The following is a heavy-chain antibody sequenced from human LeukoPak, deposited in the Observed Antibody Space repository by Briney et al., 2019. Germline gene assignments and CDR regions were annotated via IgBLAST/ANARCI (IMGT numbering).Heavy chain of an antibody. D-gene: IGHD1-14*01. CDR3: ARGGNLEN. CDR1: GFTLSRYW. CDR2: INEDGGER. J-gene: IGHJ4*02. V-gene: IGHV3-7*01. Sequence: GGSLRLSCAASGFTLSRYWMSWVRQAPGKGLEWVTNINEDGGERHYVDTVKGRFTISRDNAKNSLYLQMNSLRAEDTAVYYCARGGNLENWGRGTLVTVSS.